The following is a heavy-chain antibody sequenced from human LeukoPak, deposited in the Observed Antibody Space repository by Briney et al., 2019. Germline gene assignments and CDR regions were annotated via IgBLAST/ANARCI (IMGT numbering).Heavy chain of an antibody. CDR2: ISWDGGST. D-gene: IGHD5-12*01. CDR1: GFTFDDYA. CDR3: ARDQRGYSGYDSGDYYYYYYMDV. J-gene: IGHJ6*03. Sequence: GGSLRLSCAASGFTFDDYAMHWVRQAPGKGLEWVSLISWDGGSTYYADSVKGRFTISRDNSKNSLYLQMNSLRAEDTALYYCARDQRGYSGYDSGDYYYYYYMDVWGKGTTVTVSS. V-gene: IGHV3-43D*03.